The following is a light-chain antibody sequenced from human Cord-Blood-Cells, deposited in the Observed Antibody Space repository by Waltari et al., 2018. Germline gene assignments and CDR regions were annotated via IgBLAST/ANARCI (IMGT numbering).Light chain of an antibody. V-gene: IGLV2-23*01. CDR2: EGS. Sequence: QSALTQPASVSGSPGQSITISCTATSSDVVSYNLFSWSQQPPGKAPKLMIYEGSKRPSGVSNRFSGSKSGNTASLTISGLQAEDEADYYCCSYAGSSTWVFGGGTKLTVL. J-gene: IGLJ3*02. CDR3: CSYAGSSTWV. CDR1: SSDVVSYNL.